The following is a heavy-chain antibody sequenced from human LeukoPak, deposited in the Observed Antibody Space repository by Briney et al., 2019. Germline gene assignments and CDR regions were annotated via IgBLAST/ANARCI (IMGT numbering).Heavy chain of an antibody. J-gene: IGHJ6*02. CDR2: ISSSSSYI. Sequence: GGSLRLSCAASGFTFSSYSMNWVRQAPGKGLEWVSSISSSSSYIYYADSVKGRFTISRDNAKNSLYLQMNSLRAEDTAMYYCARDSRPFTFGESHYYGMDVWGQGTTVTVSS. CDR1: GFTFSSYS. D-gene: IGHD3-10*01. V-gene: IGHV3-21*01. CDR3: ARDSRPFTFGESHYYGMDV.